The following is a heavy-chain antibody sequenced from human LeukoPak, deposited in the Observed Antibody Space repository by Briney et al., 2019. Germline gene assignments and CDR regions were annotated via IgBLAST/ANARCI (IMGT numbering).Heavy chain of an antibody. Sequence: PGGSLRLSCAASGVTVSSTYMSSVRQAPGKGLEWVSFIYRGGHTYYADSVKGRFTISRDIFKNTLFLQMNSLRAEDTAVYYCARLPGGRQLNWGQGTLVTVSS. D-gene: IGHD1-1*01. CDR1: GVTVSSTY. J-gene: IGHJ4*02. V-gene: IGHV3-53*01. CDR2: IYRGGHT. CDR3: ARLPGGRQLN.